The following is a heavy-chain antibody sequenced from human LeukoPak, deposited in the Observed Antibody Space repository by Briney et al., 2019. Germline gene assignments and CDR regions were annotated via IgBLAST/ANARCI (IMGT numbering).Heavy chain of an antibody. CDR2: TYYRSKWYN. J-gene: IGHJ5*02. CDR3: ARGLLWFGELFLNWFDP. Sequence: SQTLSPTCAISGDSVSSNSAAWNWIRQSPSRGLEWLGRTYYRSKWYNDYAVSVKSRITINPDTSKNQFSLQLNSVTPEDTAVYYCARGLLWFGELFLNWFDPWGQGTLVTASS. D-gene: IGHD3-10*01. V-gene: IGHV6-1*01. CDR1: GDSVSSNSAA.